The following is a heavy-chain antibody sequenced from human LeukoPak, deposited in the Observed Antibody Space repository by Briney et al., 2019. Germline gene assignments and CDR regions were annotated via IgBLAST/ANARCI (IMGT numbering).Heavy chain of an antibody. CDR3: ASEGIRDYYYYIMDV. Sequence: PSETLSLTCTVSGCSISDYYWSWIRQPAGKGLEWIGRFYSSGSTNYNPSLKSRVTLLVDISNNQFSLKQSPVTAADTAVYYCASEGIRDYYYYIMDVWGKGTTVTISS. V-gene: IGHV4-4*07. CDR1: GCSISDYY. J-gene: IGHJ6*03. D-gene: IGHD1-14*01. CDR2: FYSSGST.